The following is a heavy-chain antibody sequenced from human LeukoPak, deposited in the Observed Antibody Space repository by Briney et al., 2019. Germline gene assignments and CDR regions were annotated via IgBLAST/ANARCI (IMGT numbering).Heavy chain of an antibody. CDR1: GGSISSYY. CDR2: IYYSGST. V-gene: IGHV4-59*01. CDR3: ARDGGYSSGWYVY. J-gene: IGHJ4*02. Sequence: PSETLSLTCTVSGGSISSYYWSWLRQPPGKGLEWIGYIYYSGSTNYNPSLKSRVTISVDTSKNQFSLKLSSVTAADTAVYYCARDGGYSSGWYVYWGQGTLVTVSS. D-gene: IGHD6-19*01.